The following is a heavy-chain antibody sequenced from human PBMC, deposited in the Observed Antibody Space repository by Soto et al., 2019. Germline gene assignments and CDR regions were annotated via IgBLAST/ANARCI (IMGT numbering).Heavy chain of an antibody. D-gene: IGHD2-15*01. CDR3: AKSVRYCLGSSCSPEAFDV. CDR2: ISYDGSNK. V-gene: IGHV3-30*18. J-gene: IGHJ3*01. CDR1: GFSFSDSG. Sequence: QVHLVESGGGVVQPGRSLRLSCXXXGFSFSDSGMHWVRQAPGKGLEWVAAISYDGSNKYYADSVNDRFTISRDNSKNTLSLQMNSLRAEDKAVYYCAKSVRYCLGSSCSPEAFDVWGQGTLVSVSS.